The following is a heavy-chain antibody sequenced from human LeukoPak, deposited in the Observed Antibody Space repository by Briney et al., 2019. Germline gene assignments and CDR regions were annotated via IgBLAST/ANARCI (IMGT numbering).Heavy chain of an antibody. D-gene: IGHD3-22*01. V-gene: IGHV4-4*02. CDR1: GDSISSSNW. J-gene: IGHJ4*02. CDR2: IYHSGST. Sequence: SETLSLTCAVSGDSISSSNWWSWVRQPPGQGLAWIGEIYHSGSTNYNPSLKSRVTISVDKSKNQFSLKLSSVTAADTAVYYCARRCYYYDSSGCPGYWGQGTLVTVSS. CDR3: ARRCYYYDSSGCPGY.